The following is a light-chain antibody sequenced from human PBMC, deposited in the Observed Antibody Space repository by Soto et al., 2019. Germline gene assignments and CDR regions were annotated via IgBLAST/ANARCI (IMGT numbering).Light chain of an antibody. CDR1: QSVSSN. CDR3: QQYNNWPPLT. CDR2: GAS. V-gene: IGKV3-15*01. Sequence: EIVMTQSPATLSVSPGERATLSCRASQSVSSNLAWYQQKPGQAPRLLIYGASTRATGIPARFSGSGSVTEFTLTISILQSEDFAVYYCQQYNNWPPLTFGQGTKVEIK. J-gene: IGKJ1*01.